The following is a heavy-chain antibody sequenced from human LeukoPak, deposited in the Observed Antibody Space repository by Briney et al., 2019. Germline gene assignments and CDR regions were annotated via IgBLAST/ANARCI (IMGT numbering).Heavy chain of an antibody. D-gene: IGHD1-26*01. CDR3: ARDGASVGLVGATLFLDY. J-gene: IGHJ4*02. CDR1: GGSISSYY. V-gene: IGHV4-4*07. Sequence: SETLSLTCTVSGGSISSYYWSWIRQPAGKGLEWIGRIYTSGSTNYNPSLKSRVTISVDKSKNQFSLKLSSVTAADTAVYYCARDGASVGLVGATLFLDYWGQGTLVTVSS. CDR2: IYTSGST.